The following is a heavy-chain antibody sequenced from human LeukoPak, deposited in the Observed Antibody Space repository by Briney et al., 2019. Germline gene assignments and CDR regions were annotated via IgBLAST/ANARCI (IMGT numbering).Heavy chain of an antibody. CDR1: GFTFSSYA. Sequence: GGSLRLSCAASGFTFSSYAMSWVRQAPGKGLEWVSSISASGGSTYYADSVKGRFTISRDNSKNALYLQMNSLRAEDTAVYYCAKSGGYNDRYYFDCRGQGTLVTVSS. CDR2: ISASGGST. D-gene: IGHD5-24*01. CDR3: AKSGGYNDRYYFDC. J-gene: IGHJ4*02. V-gene: IGHV3-23*01.